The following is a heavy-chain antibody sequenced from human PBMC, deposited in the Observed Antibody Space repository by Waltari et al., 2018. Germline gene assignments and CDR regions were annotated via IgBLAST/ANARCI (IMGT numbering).Heavy chain of an antibody. CDR1: GSISSTTYS. CDR3: ARRSRGSGSYAFGAFDI. V-gene: IGHV4-39*01. D-gene: IGHD1-26*01. Sequence: QLQLQESGPGLVKPSETLSLTCTVSGSISSTTYSSGWIRQPPGKGLEWIGSMSSSGHTYYNPSLKSRVTISVDTSKNQFSLRLSSVTAADTAVYYCARRSRGSGSYAFGAFDIWGQGTMVIVSS. J-gene: IGHJ3*02. CDR2: MSSSGHT.